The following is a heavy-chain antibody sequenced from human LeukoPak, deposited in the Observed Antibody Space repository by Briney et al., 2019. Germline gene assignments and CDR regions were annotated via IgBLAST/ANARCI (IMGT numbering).Heavy chain of an antibody. Sequence: GGSLRLSCAASGFTFSSYEMNWVRQAPGKGLEWVSYISSSGSTIYYADSVKGRLTTSRDNAKNSLYLQMNSLRAEDTAVYYCARGLYYDFWSGYSFSNWFDPWGQGTLVTVSS. J-gene: IGHJ5*02. D-gene: IGHD3-3*01. CDR2: ISSSGSTI. CDR1: GFTFSSYE. V-gene: IGHV3-48*03. CDR3: ARGLYYDFWSGYSFSNWFDP.